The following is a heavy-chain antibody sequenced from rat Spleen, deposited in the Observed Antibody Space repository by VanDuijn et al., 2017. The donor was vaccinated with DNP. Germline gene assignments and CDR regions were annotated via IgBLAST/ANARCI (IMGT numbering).Heavy chain of an antibody. CDR2: ISSGGGNT. J-gene: IGHJ3*01. D-gene: IGHD1-4*01. CDR3: ARSRLPGYYPFAC. CDR1: GFTFRNFA. V-gene: IGHV5-25*01. Sequence: EVQLVESGRGLVQPGRSLRLSCAASGFTFRNFAMAWVRQTPTKGLEWVASISSGGGNTYYRDSVKGRFTISRDDAKSSLYLQMNSLKSEDTATYYCARSRLPGYYPFACWGQGTLVTVSS.